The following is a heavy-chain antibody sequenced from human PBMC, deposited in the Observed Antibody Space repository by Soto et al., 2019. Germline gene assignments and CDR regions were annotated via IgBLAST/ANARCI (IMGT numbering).Heavy chain of an antibody. CDR3: VRDWSSNANSVNDY. V-gene: IGHV3-74*03. J-gene: IGHJ4*02. Sequence: PGGPLRLSCTASGFTFSSYWMNWVRQAPGKGLDWVSLINPNSGTTTYTESVKGRFTISRDNFKNKIYLQMDSLRVVYSSVYYCVRDWSSNANSVNDYWGQGTLVTVSS. CDR2: INPNSGTT. D-gene: IGHD2-8*01. CDR1: GFTFSSYW.